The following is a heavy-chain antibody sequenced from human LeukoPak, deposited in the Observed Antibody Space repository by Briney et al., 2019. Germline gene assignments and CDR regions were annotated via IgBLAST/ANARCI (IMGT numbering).Heavy chain of an antibody. CDR2: IKSKTDGGTT. D-gene: IGHD2-2*02. CDR1: GFTFSNAW. CDR3: TTGLLYAKNDY. V-gene: IGHV3-15*01. J-gene: IGHJ4*02. Sequence: GGSLRLSCAASGFTFSNAWMSWVRQAPGKGLEWVGRIKSKTDGGTTDYAAPVKGRYTISRDDSKNTLYLQMNSLKTEDTAVYYCTTGLLYAKNDYWGQGTLVTVSS.